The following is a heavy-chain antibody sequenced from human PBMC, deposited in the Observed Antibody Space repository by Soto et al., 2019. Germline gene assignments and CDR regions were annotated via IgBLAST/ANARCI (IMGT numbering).Heavy chain of an antibody. J-gene: IGHJ4*02. Sequence: QVQLQESGPGLVKPSQTLSLTCTVSGGSISSGGYYWSWIRQHPGKGLEWIGYIYYSGSTYYNPSLKSRVTISVDTSKNQFSLKLSSVTAADTAVYYCARGTAEMATIKPYFGYWGQGTLVTVS. V-gene: IGHV4-31*03. CDR3: ARGTAEMATIKPYFGY. CDR2: IYYSGST. CDR1: GGSISSGGYY. D-gene: IGHD5-12*01.